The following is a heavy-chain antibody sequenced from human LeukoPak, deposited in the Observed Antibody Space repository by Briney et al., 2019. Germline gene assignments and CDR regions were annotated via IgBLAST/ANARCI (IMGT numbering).Heavy chain of an antibody. CDR1: GFTFSSYA. V-gene: IGHV3-23*01. J-gene: IGHJ4*02. Sequence: QPGGSLRLSCAASGFTFSSYAMSWVRQAPGKGLEWVSILSDSGVYTYYADSVKGRFTISRDNSNNMLYLQMNSLRAEDTAVYYCAKKAHYDAYAKYFDYWGQGTLVTVSS. D-gene: IGHD4-17*01. CDR2: LSDSGVYT. CDR3: AKKAHYDAYAKYFDY.